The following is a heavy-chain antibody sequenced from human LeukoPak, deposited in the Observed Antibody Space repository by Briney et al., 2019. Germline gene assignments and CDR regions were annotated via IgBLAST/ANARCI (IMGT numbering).Heavy chain of an antibody. CDR3: ARVSGYDWESFYDY. J-gene: IGHJ4*02. D-gene: IGHD5-12*01. CDR2: IYYSGST. Sequence: SETLSLTCTVSGGSISGSTYYWGWIRQPPGKGLEWIGSIYYSGSTYYNPSLKSRVTISVDTSKNQFSLKLSSVTAADTAMYYCARVSGYDWESFYDYWGQGSLVTVSS. V-gene: IGHV4-39*07. CDR1: GGSISGSTYY.